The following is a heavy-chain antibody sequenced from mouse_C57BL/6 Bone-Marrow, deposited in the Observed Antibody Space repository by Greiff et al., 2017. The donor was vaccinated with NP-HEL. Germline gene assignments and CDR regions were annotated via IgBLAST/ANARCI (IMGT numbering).Heavy chain of an antibody. V-gene: IGHV1-80*01. CDR2: IYPGDGDT. CDR3: ARNLLLRYAMDY. CDR1: GYAFSSYW. D-gene: IGHD1-1*01. Sequence: QVHVKQSGAELVKPGASVKISCKASGYAFSSYWMNWVKQRPGKGLEWIGQIYPGDGDTNYNGKFKGKATLTADKSSSTAYMQLSSLTSEDSAVYFCARNLLLRYAMDYWGQVTSVTVSS. J-gene: IGHJ4*01.